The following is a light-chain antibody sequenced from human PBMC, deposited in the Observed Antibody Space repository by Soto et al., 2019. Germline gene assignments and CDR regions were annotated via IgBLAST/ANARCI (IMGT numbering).Light chain of an antibody. CDR3: QSYDSSLSGVV. J-gene: IGLJ2*01. V-gene: IGLV1-40*01. Sequence: QSVLTQPPSVSGAPGQRVTISCTGSSSKIGAGYDVHWYQQLPGPAPKLLIYGNSNRPSGVPDRFSGSKSGPSASLAITGLQAEDEADYYCQSYDSSLSGVVFGGGTKVTVL. CDR2: GNS. CDR1: SSKIGAGYD.